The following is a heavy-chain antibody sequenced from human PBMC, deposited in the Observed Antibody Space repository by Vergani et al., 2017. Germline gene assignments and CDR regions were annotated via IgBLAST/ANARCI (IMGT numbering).Heavy chain of an antibody. CDR3: ARHTTYTDS. Sequence: EVELVQSGPEMRKPGESLKISCKGSEYSFGNYWFGWVRQMPGKGLEWMGIIYPADSDTRYSPSFQGQVTISADKSISTAFLQWDSLKASDTALYYCARHTTYTDSWGQGTLVTVSS. D-gene: IGHD1-1*01. J-gene: IGHJ4*02. V-gene: IGHV5-51*01. CDR1: EYSFGNYW. CDR2: IYPADSDT.